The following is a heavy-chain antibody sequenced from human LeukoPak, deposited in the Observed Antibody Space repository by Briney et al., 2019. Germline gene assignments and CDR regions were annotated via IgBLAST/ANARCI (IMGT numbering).Heavy chain of an antibody. J-gene: IGHJ4*02. CDR3: ARPGRLDYYDSSGYYSD. CDR1: GYSFTSYW. Sequence: GESLKFSCKGSGYSFTSYWIGWGRQMPGKGLEWMGIIYPGDSDTRYSPSFQGQVTISADKSISTAYLQWSSLKASDTAMYYCARPGRLDYYDSSGYYSDWGQGTLVTVSS. CDR2: IYPGDSDT. V-gene: IGHV5-51*01. D-gene: IGHD3-22*01.